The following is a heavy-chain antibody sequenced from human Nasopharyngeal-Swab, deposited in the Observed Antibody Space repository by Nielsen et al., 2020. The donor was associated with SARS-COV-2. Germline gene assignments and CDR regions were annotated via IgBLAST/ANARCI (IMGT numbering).Heavy chain of an antibody. CDR3: AREAIFGDYTYIDY. D-gene: IGHD4-17*01. J-gene: IGHJ4*02. Sequence: LSLTCAASGFTLKTYGMMWVRQAPGKGLEWVSSISSDSSYIYYADSVKGRFTISRDNAKYSLYLQMNSLRGEDTAVYYCAREAIFGDYTYIDYWGQGTLVTVSS. V-gene: IGHV3-21*01. CDR2: ISSDSSYI. CDR1: GFTLKTYG.